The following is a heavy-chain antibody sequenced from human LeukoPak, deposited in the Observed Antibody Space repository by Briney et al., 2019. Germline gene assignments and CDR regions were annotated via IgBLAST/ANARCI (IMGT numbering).Heavy chain of an antibody. D-gene: IGHD6-6*01. V-gene: IGHV4-59*01. J-gene: IGHJ3*01. CDR3: ASSGSSFDDPLDL. Sequence: SETLSLTFSVSVESMRNYYWIWLRQTPGKGLEWIGYIYNNDGASYNPSLRSRVTMSLDTSQNYFSRKVRSVSAADKAVYFCASSGSSFDDPLDLWGEGTMVSVSS. CDR2: IYNNDGA. CDR1: VESMRNYY.